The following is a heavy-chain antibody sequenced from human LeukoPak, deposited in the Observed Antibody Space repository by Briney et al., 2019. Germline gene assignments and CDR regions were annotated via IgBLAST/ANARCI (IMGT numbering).Heavy chain of an antibody. CDR3: ARDWYSSNWYIDGMDV. Sequence: GGSLRLSCAASGFTFSDYSMNWVRQAPGKGLEWVTSISSSSTYIYYADSVKGRFTISRDNAKNSLFLQMNSLRADGTAVYYCARDWYSSNWYIDGMDVWGQGTTVTVSS. V-gene: IGHV3-21*01. CDR1: GFTFSDYS. J-gene: IGHJ6*02. CDR2: ISSSSTYI. D-gene: IGHD6-13*01.